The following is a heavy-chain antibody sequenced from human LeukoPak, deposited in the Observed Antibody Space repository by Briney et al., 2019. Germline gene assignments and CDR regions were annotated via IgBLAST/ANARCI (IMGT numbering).Heavy chain of an antibody. CDR1: GGSISGSF. Sequence: SETLSLTCTVSGGSISGSFWSWIRQPPGKGLEWIGYIYYSGSTNYNPSLKSRVTISVETSKNQFSLKLSSVTAADTAVYYCARDYLGSYYYMDVWGKGTTVTVSS. CDR2: IYYSGST. D-gene: IGHD3-16*01. J-gene: IGHJ6*03. V-gene: IGHV4-59*01. CDR3: ARDYLGSYYYMDV.